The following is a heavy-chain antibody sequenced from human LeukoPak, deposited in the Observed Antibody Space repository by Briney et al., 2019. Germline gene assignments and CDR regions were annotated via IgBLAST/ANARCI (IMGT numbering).Heavy chain of an antibody. V-gene: IGHV1-24*01. Sequence: GGSLRLSCAASGFTFSGSAMHWVRQAPGKGLEWMGGFDPEDGETIYAQKFQGRVTMTEDTSTDTAYMELSSLRSEDTAVYYCATSLATDYYDSSGYYYARSIDYWGQGTLVTVSS. CDR2: FDPEDGET. D-gene: IGHD3-22*01. J-gene: IGHJ4*02. CDR1: GFTFSGSA. CDR3: ATSLATDYYDSSGYYYARSIDY.